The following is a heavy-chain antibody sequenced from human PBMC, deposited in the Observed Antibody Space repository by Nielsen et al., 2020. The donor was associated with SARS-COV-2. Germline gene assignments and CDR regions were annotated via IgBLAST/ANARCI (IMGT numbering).Heavy chain of an antibody. CDR1: GFTFSTYS. CDR3: ARDLAGGEQWLVY. CDR2: ISSSFSTM. J-gene: IGHJ4*02. Sequence: GESLKISCVASGFTFSTYSMNWVRQAPGKGLEWVSYISSSFSTMYYADSVKGRFTISRDNAKNSLYLQMNSLSAEDTAVYYCARDLAGGEQWLVYWGQGTLVTVSS. D-gene: IGHD6-19*01. V-gene: IGHV3-48*04.